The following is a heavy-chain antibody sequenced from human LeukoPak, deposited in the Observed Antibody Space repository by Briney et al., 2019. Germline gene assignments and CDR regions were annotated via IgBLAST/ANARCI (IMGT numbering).Heavy chain of an antibody. V-gene: IGHV1-69*13. D-gene: IGHD6-6*01. Sequence: SVKVSCKASGDTFSNYAISWVRQAPGQGLEWMGGIIPIFGTANYAQKFQGRVTITADESTSTAYMELSSLRSEDTAVYYCARETGAARNYYFDYWGQGTLVTVSS. CDR1: GDTFSNYA. CDR3: ARETGAARNYYFDY. J-gene: IGHJ4*02. CDR2: IIPIFGTA.